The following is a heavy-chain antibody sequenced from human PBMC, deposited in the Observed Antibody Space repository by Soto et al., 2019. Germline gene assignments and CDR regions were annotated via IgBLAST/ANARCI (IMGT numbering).Heavy chain of an antibody. J-gene: IGHJ5*02. Sequence: QVQLVESGGGVVQPGRSLRLSCAASGFTFSGYGMHWVRQAPGKGLEWVAVISFEGSKNYYANSVEGRFTISRDNSKNTLFLQMNSLRAEDTAVYYCAKGGSSSARYFDTWGQGTLVTVSS. CDR3: AKGGSSSARYFDT. CDR2: ISFEGSKN. CDR1: GFTFSGYG. D-gene: IGHD6-6*01. V-gene: IGHV3-30*18.